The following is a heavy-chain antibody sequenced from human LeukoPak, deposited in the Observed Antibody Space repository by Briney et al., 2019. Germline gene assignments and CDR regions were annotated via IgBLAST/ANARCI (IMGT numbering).Heavy chain of an antibody. J-gene: IGHJ4*02. V-gene: IGHV3-23*01. D-gene: IGHD3-10*01. CDR3: AKEGLLWFGELLYPDY. CDR1: GFTFSSYA. Sequence: GGSLRLSCAASGFTFSSYAMSWVRQAPGKGLEWVSAISGSGGSTYYADSVKGQFTISRDNSKNTLYLQMNSLRAEDTAVYYCAKEGLLWFGELLYPDYWGQGTLVTVSS. CDR2: ISGSGGST.